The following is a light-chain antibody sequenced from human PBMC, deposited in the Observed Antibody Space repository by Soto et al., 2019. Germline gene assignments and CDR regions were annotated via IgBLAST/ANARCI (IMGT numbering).Light chain of an antibody. Sequence: IVLTQSPGTLSLSPGETATLSCRASQTVSNSFLGWYQQRPGQAPRLLMIATSKTAPGIPDRSSGSGSGTDFTLTISRLEPEDFAVYYCQEYGTSRTFGQGTKVEIK. CDR2: ATS. CDR1: QTVSNSF. CDR3: QEYGTSRT. V-gene: IGKV3-20*01. J-gene: IGKJ1*01.